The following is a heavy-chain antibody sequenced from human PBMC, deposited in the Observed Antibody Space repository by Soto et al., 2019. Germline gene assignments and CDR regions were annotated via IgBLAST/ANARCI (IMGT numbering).Heavy chain of an antibody. CDR1: GFHFRSYA. CDR2: ISGSGGST. J-gene: IGHJ4*02. Sequence: GGSQILSCAASGFHFRSYAMILVRPAPGKGLEWVSAISGSGGSTYDADSVKGRFTISRDNSKNTLYLQTNSLRAEDTAVYYCAKEQLRYFDWSYDYWGQGNLVNVS. CDR3: AKEQLRYFDWSYDY. D-gene: IGHD3-9*01. V-gene: IGHV3-23*01.